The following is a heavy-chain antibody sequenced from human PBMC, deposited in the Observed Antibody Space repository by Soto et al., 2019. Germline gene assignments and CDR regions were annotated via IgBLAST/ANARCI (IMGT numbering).Heavy chain of an antibody. CDR1: GVSLTTNNW. CDR3: ARGGYCSGGSCSGWFDP. CDR2: IYQTGNT. V-gene: IGHV4-4*02. J-gene: IGHJ5*02. D-gene: IGHD2-15*01. Sequence: QVQLQESGPGLVKPSETLSLTCAVSGVSLTTNNWWTLVRQAPGKGLEWVGQIYQTGNTNCNPSLNRRDIASTEQSKNQFFLKLTSVTAADTAISYCARGGYCSGGSCSGWFDPRAQGTLITVSS.